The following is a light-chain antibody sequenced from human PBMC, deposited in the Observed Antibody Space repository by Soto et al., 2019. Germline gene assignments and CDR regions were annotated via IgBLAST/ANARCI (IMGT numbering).Light chain of an antibody. CDR2: EVN. CDR1: SSDVGGYNY. V-gene: IGLV2-14*01. CDR3: SAYTSSDTGV. J-gene: IGLJ1*01. Sequence: QSVLTQPASVSGSPGQSITISCTGSSSDVGGYNYVSWYQQHPGKAPKLMIYEVNYRPSGVSNRFSRSKSGNTASLTISGLQAEDEADYYCSAYTSSDTGVFGTGTKVTVL.